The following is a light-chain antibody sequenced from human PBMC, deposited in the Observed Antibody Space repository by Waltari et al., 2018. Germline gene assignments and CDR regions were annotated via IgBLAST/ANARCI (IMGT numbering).Light chain of an antibody. CDR1: SCNFRAGCD. Sequence: QSVLTQPLSMSGAPGQKVTIPCTGGSCNFRAGCDVHWYQQFPGAAPKLLIFGNTNRASGVPGRFSGSKSGTSASLAIAGLQSEDEAVYYCQSFDSSLSASVFGGGTKLTVL. CDR3: QSFDSSLSASV. CDR2: GNT. V-gene: IGLV1-40*01. J-gene: IGLJ3*02.